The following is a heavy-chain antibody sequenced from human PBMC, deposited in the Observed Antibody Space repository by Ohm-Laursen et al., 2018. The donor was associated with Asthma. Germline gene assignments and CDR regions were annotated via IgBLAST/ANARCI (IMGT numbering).Heavy chain of an antibody. D-gene: IGHD3-10*01. CDR1: GFTFSSYA. J-gene: IGHJ4*02. V-gene: IGHV3-33*08. CDR3: ARDSAQYGSGSYYNFDY. CDR2: IWYAGSNK. Sequence: SLRLSCSASGFTFSSYAMHWVRQAPGKGLEWVAVIWYAGSNKYYADSVKGRFTISRDNSKNTLYLQMNSLRAEDTAVYYCARDSAQYGSGSYYNFDYWGQGTLVTVSS.